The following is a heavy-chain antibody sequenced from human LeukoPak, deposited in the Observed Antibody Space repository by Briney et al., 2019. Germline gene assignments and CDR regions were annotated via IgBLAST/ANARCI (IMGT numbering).Heavy chain of an antibody. CDR1: GYTFTSYG. V-gene: IGHV1-46*01. CDR2: INPSGGST. CDR3: ARSGYDSSGYYYGVWFDP. J-gene: IGHJ5*02. D-gene: IGHD3-22*01. Sequence: GASVKVSCKASGYTFTSYGISWVRQAPGQGLEWMGIINPSGGSTSYAQKFQGRVTMTRDTSTSTVYMELSSLRSEDTAVYYCARSGYDSSGYYYGVWFDPWGQGTLVTVSS.